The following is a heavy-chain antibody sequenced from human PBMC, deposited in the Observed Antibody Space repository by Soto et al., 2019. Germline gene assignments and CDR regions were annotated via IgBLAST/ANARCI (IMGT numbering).Heavy chain of an antibody. Sequence: QVQLVQSGAEVKKPGSSVKVSCKASGGTFSSYAISWVRQAPGQGLEWMGGIIPIFGTANYAQKFQGRVTITADKSTRAASTELSSLTSEDTAVYSCARLSYDGRGGEFQHWGQGTLVTVSS. J-gene: IGHJ1*01. CDR2: IIPIFGTA. CDR1: GGTFSSYA. CDR3: ARLSYDGRGGEFQH. V-gene: IGHV1-69*06. D-gene: IGHD3-16*01.